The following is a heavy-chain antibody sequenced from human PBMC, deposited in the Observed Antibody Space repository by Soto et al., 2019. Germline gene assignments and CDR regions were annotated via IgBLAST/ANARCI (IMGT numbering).Heavy chain of an antibody. D-gene: IGHD3-10*01. CDR3: ARLVYDTRLNYMYFDF. V-gene: IGHV4-4*01. CDR2: IFHDGTS. Sequence: LSLTCAVSCVSISSGNWCTWVRQSPQRGLEYIGEIFHDGTSNYYPSFERRVAISVDTSKNQFSLKLTSVTAADTAIYFCARLVYDTRLNYMYFDFWGQGTLVTVSS. CDR1: CVSISSGNW. J-gene: IGHJ4*02.